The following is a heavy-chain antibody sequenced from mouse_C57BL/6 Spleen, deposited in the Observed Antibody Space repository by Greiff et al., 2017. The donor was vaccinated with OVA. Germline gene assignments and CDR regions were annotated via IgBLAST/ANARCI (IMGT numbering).Heavy chain of an antibody. CDR1: GYTFTSYW. V-gene: IGHV1-64*01. CDR2: IHPNSGST. D-gene: IGHD4-1*01. Sequence: QVQLQQPGAELVKPGASVKLSCKASGYTFTSYWMHWVKQRPGQGLEWIGMIHPNSGSTNYNEKFKSKATLTVDKSSSTAYMQLSSLTSEDSAVYYCARPGTMGYAMDYWGQGTSVTVSS. J-gene: IGHJ4*01. CDR3: ARPGTMGYAMDY.